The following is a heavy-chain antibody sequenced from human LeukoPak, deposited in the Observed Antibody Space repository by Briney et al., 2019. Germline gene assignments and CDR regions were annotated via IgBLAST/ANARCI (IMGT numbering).Heavy chain of an antibody. CDR3: ARRSVAGSWFDP. CDR1: GGSINNSFYF. V-gene: IGHV4-39*01. D-gene: IGHD6-19*01. J-gene: IGHJ5*02. CDR2: LHYSGDS. Sequence: SETLSLTCTVSGGSINNSFYFWGWIRQPPGKGLEWIGSLHYSGDSYYNPSLKTRVTISGDTSKNQFSLRLNSVTAADTAVYSCARRSVAGSWFDPWGQGTLVTVSS.